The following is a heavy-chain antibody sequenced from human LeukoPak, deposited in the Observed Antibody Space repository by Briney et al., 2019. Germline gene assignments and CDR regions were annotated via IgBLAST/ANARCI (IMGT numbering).Heavy chain of an antibody. Sequence: SETLSLTCTVSGGSISSYYWGWIRQPPGKGLEWIGYIYYSGSTNYNPSLKSRVTISVDTSKNQFSLKLSSVTAADTAVYYCARHVYGSGQYNWFDPWGQGTLVTVSS. V-gene: IGHV4-59*08. CDR2: IYYSGST. CDR1: GGSISSYY. J-gene: IGHJ5*02. CDR3: ARHVYGSGQYNWFDP. D-gene: IGHD3-10*01.